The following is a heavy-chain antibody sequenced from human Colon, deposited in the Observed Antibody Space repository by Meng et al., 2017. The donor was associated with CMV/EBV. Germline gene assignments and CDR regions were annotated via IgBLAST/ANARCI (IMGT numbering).Heavy chain of an antibody. D-gene: IGHD3-22*01. CDR2: IYHNENT. Sequence: CAVAGGSISSSTWWPWVRRPPGKGLEWIGEIYHNENTNYNPSLQSRVSISMDKSKNQFSPRLPSVTAADTAVYFCVSISSAYDFDYWGQGSLVTVSS. CDR3: VSISSAYDFDY. J-gene: IGHJ4*02. V-gene: IGHV4-4*01. CDR1: GGSISSSTW.